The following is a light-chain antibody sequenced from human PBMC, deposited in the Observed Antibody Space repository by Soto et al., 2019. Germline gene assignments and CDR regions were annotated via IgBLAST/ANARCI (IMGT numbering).Light chain of an antibody. CDR1: QSVSSY. J-gene: IGKJ4*01. V-gene: IGKV3-11*01. CDR2: AAS. CDR3: QQTYSSPLA. Sequence: EIVLTQSPATLSLSPGERATLSCRASQSVSSYLAWYQQRPGQAPRLLIYAASQRATGIPARFSGSGSGTDFTLTISSLQPEDFATYYCQQTYSSPLAFGGGTKVDIK.